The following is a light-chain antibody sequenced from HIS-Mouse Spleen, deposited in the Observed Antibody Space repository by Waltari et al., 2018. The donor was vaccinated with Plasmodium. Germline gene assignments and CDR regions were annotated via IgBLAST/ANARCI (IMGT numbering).Light chain of an antibody. CDR3: QQYNNWSFT. Sequence: ELVMTPSPATLSVSPGQRATLSCRPRQSVSSNLAWYQQKPGHAPRLLIYGASTRATGIPARFSGSGSGTEFTLTISSLQSEDFAVYYCQQYNNWSFTFGPGTKVDIK. J-gene: IGKJ3*01. V-gene: IGKV3-15*01. CDR1: QSVSSN. CDR2: GAS.